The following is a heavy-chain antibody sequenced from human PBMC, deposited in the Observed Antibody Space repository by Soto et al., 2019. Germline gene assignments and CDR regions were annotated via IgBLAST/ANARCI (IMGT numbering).Heavy chain of an antibody. D-gene: IGHD3-22*01. CDR2: ISAYNGNT. CDR1: GYTFTSYG. Sequence: ASVKVSCKASGYTFTSYGISWVRQAPGQGLEWMGWISAYNGNTNYAQKLQGRVTMTTDTSTSTAYMELRSLRSDDTAVYYCARDTLDDSSGYDTYNWFDPWGQGTLVTRLL. CDR3: ARDTLDDSSGYDTYNWFDP. V-gene: IGHV1-18*01. J-gene: IGHJ5*02.